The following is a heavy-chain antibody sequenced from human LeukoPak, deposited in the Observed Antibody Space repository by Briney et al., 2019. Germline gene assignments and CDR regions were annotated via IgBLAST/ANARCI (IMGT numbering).Heavy chain of an antibody. J-gene: IGHJ6*02. D-gene: IGHD2-15*01. CDR3: ARDLPLGYCSGGSLVHCGMDV. Sequence: SETLSLTCTVSGGSISSYYWSWIRQPAGKGLEWIGRIYTSGSTNYNPSLKSRVTMSVDTSKNQFSLKLSSVTAADTAVYYCARDLPLGYCSGGSLVHCGMDVWGQGTTVTVSS. CDR2: IYTSGST. V-gene: IGHV4-4*07. CDR1: GGSISSYY.